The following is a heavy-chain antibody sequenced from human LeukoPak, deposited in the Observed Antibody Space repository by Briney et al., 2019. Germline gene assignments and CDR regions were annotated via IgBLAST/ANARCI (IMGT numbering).Heavy chain of an antibody. CDR1: GYTFTGYY. D-gene: IGHD5-12*01. V-gene: IGHV1-2*02. Sequence: GASVKLSCKASGYTFTGYYMDWVRQAPGQGLEWMGWINPNSGGTNYAQKFQGKVTMTRDTSISTAYMELSRLRSDDTAVYYCARAYSGYLNQLWGYWGQGTLVTVSS. CDR2: INPNSGGT. J-gene: IGHJ4*02. CDR3: ARAYSGYLNQLWGY.